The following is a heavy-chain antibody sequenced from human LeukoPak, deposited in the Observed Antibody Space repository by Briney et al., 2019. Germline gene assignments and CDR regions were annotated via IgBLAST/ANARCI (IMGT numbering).Heavy chain of an antibody. D-gene: IGHD3-10*01. CDR3: AAYGSGSYLNYFDY. J-gene: IGHJ4*02. V-gene: IGHV3-7*01. Sequence: GGSLRLSCEASGFTFSSYWMSWVRQAPGKGLEWVANIKQDGSQKYYGDSVKGRFTISRDNAKNSLYLQMNSLRAEDTAVYYCAAYGSGSYLNYFDYWGQGTLVTVSS. CDR2: IKQDGSQK. CDR1: GFTFSSYW.